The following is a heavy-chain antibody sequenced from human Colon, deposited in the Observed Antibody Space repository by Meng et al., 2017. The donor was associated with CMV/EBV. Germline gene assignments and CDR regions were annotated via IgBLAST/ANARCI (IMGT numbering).Heavy chain of an antibody. CDR1: GFTFSSYS. CDR2: ISSSSSYI. CDR3: AREVVPGRRMDV. D-gene: IGHD6-6*01. Sequence: GESLKISCAASGFTFSSYSMNWVRQAPGKGLEWVSSISSSSSYIYYADSVKGRFTISRDNAKDSLYLQIDSLRAEDTGVYYCAREVVPGRRMDVWGQGTTVTVSS. J-gene: IGHJ6*02. V-gene: IGHV3-21*01.